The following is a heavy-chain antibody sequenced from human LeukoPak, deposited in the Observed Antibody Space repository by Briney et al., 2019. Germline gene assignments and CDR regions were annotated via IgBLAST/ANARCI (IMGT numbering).Heavy chain of an antibody. CDR1: GFTFSSYG. Sequence: GGSLRLSCAASGFTFSSYGMHWVRQAPGKGLEWVSAISGSGGSTYYADSVKGRFTISRDNSKNTLYLQMNSLRAEDTAVYYCAKVDQVLRYFDWLVPTLDYWGQGTLVTVSS. CDR3: AKVDQVLRYFDWLVPTLDY. D-gene: IGHD3-9*01. J-gene: IGHJ4*02. CDR2: ISGSGGST. V-gene: IGHV3-23*01.